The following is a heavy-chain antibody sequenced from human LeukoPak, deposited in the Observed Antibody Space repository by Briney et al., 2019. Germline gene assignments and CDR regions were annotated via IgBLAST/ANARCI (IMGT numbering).Heavy chain of an antibody. CDR1: GGSVSSINYY. Sequence: SETLSLTCTVFGGSVSSINYYWSWFRQPAGTGLEWIGRIYSSGSANYNPSLKSRVTISVDTSQNQFSLKLNSVTAADTAVYYCARESALYTTINLYYFDYWGQGTLVTVSS. V-gene: IGHV4-61*02. CDR2: IYSSGSA. CDR3: ARESALYTTINLYYFDY. J-gene: IGHJ4*02. D-gene: IGHD1-1*01.